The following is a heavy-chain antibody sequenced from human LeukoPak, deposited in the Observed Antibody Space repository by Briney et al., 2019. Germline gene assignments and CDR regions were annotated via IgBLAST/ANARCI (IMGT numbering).Heavy chain of an antibody. V-gene: IGHV3-9*01. CDR1: GFTFDDYA. CDR3: ASKGDGYLLEGMDV. J-gene: IGHJ6*02. D-gene: IGHD5-18*01. Sequence: PGGSLRLSCAASGFTFDDYAMRWVRQAPGKGLEWVSGISWNSGSIGYADSVKGRFTISRDNAKDSLYLQMNSLRAEDTALYYCASKGDGYLLEGMDVWGQGTTVTVSS. CDR2: ISWNSGSI.